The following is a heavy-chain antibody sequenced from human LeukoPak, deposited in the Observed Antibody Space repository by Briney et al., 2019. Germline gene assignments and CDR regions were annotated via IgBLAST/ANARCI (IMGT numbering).Heavy chain of an antibody. Sequence: ETLSLTCAVYGGSFSSYDWSWVRQSPARGLEWVASISPAGGTTYYADYVKGRFTISRDNSNNMLFVHMNSLRAEDTAVYYCAKVRSGSANWALRIFDNWGQGTLVTVSS. D-gene: IGHD1-1*01. J-gene: IGHJ4*02. CDR1: GGSFSSYD. V-gene: IGHV3-23*01. CDR2: ISPAGGTT. CDR3: AKVRSGSANWALRIFDN.